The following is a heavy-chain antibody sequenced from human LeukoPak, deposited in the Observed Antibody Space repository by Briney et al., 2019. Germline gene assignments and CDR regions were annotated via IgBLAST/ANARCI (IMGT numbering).Heavy chain of an antibody. Sequence: SVKVSCKASGGTFSSYAISWVRQAPGQGLEWMGRIIPILGIANYAQKFQGRVTITADKSTSTAYMELSSLRSEDTAVYYCARGPRVGWFGELFVSPFDYWGQGTLVTVSS. D-gene: IGHD3-10*01. CDR2: IIPILGIA. CDR1: GGTFSSYA. J-gene: IGHJ4*02. V-gene: IGHV1-69*04. CDR3: ARGPRVGWFGELFVSPFDY.